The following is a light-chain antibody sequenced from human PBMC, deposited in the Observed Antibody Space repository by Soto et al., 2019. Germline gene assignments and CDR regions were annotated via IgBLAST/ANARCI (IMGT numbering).Light chain of an antibody. CDR3: QQYNSYSSWT. V-gene: IGKV1-5*01. J-gene: IGKJ1*01. CDR1: QSLNSL. CDR2: DAS. Sequence: DIQMTQSPSTLSASVVDRVTITXRSSQSLNSLLAWYQQKPGRAPKLLIYDASTLESGVPSRFSGSGSGTEFTLTISSLQTDDFATYYCQQYNSYSSWTFGQGTKVDNK.